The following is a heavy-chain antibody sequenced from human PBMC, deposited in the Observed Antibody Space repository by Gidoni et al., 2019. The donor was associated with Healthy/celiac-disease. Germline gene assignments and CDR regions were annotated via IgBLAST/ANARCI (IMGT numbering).Heavy chain of an antibody. J-gene: IGHJ4*02. CDR3: ARGRYGDYLVDY. CDR2: INHSGST. V-gene: IGHV4-34*01. D-gene: IGHD4-17*01. Sequence: QVQLQQWGAGLLKPSETLSLTCAVYGGSFSGYSWSWIRQPPGKGLEWIGEINHSGSTNYNPSLKSRVTISVDTSKNQFSLKLSSVTAADTAVYYCARGRYGDYLVDYWGQGTLVTVSS. CDR1: GGSFSGYS.